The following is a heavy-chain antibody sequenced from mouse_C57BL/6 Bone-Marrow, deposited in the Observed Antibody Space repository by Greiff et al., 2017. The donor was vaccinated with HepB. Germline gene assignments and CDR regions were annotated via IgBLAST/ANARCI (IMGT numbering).Heavy chain of an antibody. J-gene: IGHJ3*01. CDR3: ARSDYYGSPWFAY. D-gene: IGHD1-1*01. V-gene: IGHV1-53*01. CDR1: GYTFTSYW. CDR2: INPSNGGT. Sequence: VQLQQPGTELVKPGASVKLSCKASGYTFTSYWMHWVKQRPGQGLEWIGNINPSNGGTNYNEKFKSKATLTVDKSSSTAYMQLSSLTSEESAVYYCARSDYYGSPWFAYWGQGTLVTVSA.